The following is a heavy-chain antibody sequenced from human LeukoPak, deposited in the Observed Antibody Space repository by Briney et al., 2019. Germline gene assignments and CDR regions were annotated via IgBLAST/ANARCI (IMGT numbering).Heavy chain of an antibody. CDR3: ARDHRAYYYDSSGYSDY. V-gene: IGHV1-3*01. CDR2: VNVGNGNT. D-gene: IGHD3-22*01. J-gene: IGHJ4*02. Sequence: EASVKVSCKASGYTFPIYTMHWVRQAPGQRLEWMGWVNVGNGNTNYAQKLQGRVTMTTDTSTSTAYMELRSLRSDDTAVYYCARDHRAYYYDSSGYSDYGGQGTLVTVSS. CDR1: GYTFPIYT.